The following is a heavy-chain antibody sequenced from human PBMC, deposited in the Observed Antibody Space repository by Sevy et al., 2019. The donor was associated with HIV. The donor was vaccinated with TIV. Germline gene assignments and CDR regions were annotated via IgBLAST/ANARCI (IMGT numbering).Heavy chain of an antibody. CDR1: GYTFTGYY. V-gene: IGHV1-2*02. CDR2: INPNSSDT. J-gene: IGHJ3*02. CDR3: ARDFLAVTSIPSDAFDI. D-gene: IGHD2-21*02. Sequence: ASVKVSCKASGYTFTGYYMNWVRQAPGQGLEWMVWINPNSSDTQYSEKFQGRVTMTRDTSISTAYMQLSSLRSDDTAVYYCARDFLAVTSIPSDAFDIWGQGTMVTVSS.